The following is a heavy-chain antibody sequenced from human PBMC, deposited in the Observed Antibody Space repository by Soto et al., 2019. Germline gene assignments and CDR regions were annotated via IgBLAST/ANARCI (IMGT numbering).Heavy chain of an antibody. CDR3: ARAGSAGPPPV. Sequence: SETLSLTCTVSGGSITNYYWSWIRQPPGKGLEWIGYIYYSGTTNYSPSLKSRVTISVDTSKNQFSLNLRSVTAADTAVYYCARAGSAGPPPVWGRGTTVSVSS. CDR1: GGSITNYY. V-gene: IGHV4-59*01. D-gene: IGHD1-1*01. CDR2: IYYSGTT. J-gene: IGHJ6*03.